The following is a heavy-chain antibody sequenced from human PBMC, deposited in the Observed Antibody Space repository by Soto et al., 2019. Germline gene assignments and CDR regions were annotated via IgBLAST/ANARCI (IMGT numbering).Heavy chain of an antibody. J-gene: IGHJ6*02. D-gene: IGHD5-18*01. V-gene: IGHV1-69*13. CDR2: IIPIFGTA. Sequence: SVKVSCKASGGTFSSYAISWVRQAPGQGLEWMGGIIPIFGTANYAQKFQGRVTITADESASTAYMELSSLRSEDTAVYYCASPSRGYSYGFFTMDVWGQGTTVTVSS. CDR3: ASPSRGYSYGFFTMDV. CDR1: GGTFSSYA.